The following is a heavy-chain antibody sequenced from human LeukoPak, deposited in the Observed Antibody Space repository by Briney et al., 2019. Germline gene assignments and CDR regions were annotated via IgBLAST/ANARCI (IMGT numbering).Heavy chain of an antibody. CDR3: ARGPRTYYDFWEGGSY. J-gene: IGHJ4*02. CDR1: GGSISSSSYY. Sequence: SETLSLTCTVSGGSISSSSYYWGWIRQPPGKGLEWIGSIYYSGSTYYNPSLKSRVTISVDTSKNQFSLKLSSVTAADTAVYYCARGPRTYYDFWEGGSYWGQGTLVTVSS. D-gene: IGHD3-3*01. V-gene: IGHV4-39*01. CDR2: IYYSGST.